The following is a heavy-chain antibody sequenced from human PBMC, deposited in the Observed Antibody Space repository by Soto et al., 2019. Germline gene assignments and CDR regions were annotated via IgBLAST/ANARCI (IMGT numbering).Heavy chain of an antibody. CDR3: AKTTDGWFSALEL. V-gene: IGHV3-23*01. CDR2: ISGSGTAA. J-gene: IGHJ3*01. Sequence: EVQLLATGGGLVQPGGSLRLSCAASGFVFSSYSMSWVRQAPGKGLEWVSAISGSGTAAYYADSVKGRFIFSRDNPKNTMYRRRNSLRAEDTAVYFCAKTTDGWFSALELWGQGTVATVSS. CDR1: GFVFSSYS. D-gene: IGHD6-19*01.